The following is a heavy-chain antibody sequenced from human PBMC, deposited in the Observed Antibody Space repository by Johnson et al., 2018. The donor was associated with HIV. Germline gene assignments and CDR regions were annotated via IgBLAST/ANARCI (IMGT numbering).Heavy chain of an antibody. Sequence: EQLVESGGGVVRPGGSLRLSCAASGFTFDDYGMSWVRQAPGKGLEWVSAISGSGGSRYYADSVKGRFTISRDNSKNTLYLQMNSLRAEDTALYYCARGPGYSSSWYVNTDAFDIWGQGTMVTVSS. CDR1: GFTFDDYG. CDR3: ARGPGYSSSWYVNTDAFDI. J-gene: IGHJ3*02. D-gene: IGHD6-13*01. V-gene: IGHV3-23*04. CDR2: ISGSGGSR.